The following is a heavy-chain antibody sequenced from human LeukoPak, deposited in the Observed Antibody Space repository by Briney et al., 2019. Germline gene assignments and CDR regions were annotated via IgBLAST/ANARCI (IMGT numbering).Heavy chain of an antibody. V-gene: IGHV3-53*01. CDR2: IYSGGST. Sequence: PGGSLRLSCAASGFTVSSNYMSWVRQAPGKGLEWVSVIYSGGSTYYADSVKGRFTISRDNAKNSLYLQMNSLRAEDTAVYYCAKDWPSVSGSYPNDYFDYWGQGTLVTVSS. D-gene: IGHD1-26*01. CDR1: GFTVSSNY. CDR3: AKDWPSVSGSYPNDYFDY. J-gene: IGHJ4*02.